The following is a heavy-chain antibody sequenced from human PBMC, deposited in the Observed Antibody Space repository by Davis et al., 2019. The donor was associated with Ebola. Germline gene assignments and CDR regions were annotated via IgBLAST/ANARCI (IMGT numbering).Heavy chain of an antibody. CDR1: GYSFTSYY. Sequence: ASVKVSCKASGYSFTSYYMHWVRQAPGQGLEWMGIINPSGGSTSYAQKFQGRVTMTRDTSTSTVYMELSSLRSEDTAVYYCARDPPYYDSSALGIRTLWFDPWGQGTLVTVSS. CDR3: ARDPPYYDSSALGIRTLWFDP. D-gene: IGHD3-22*01. J-gene: IGHJ5*02. CDR2: INPSGGST. V-gene: IGHV1-46*01.